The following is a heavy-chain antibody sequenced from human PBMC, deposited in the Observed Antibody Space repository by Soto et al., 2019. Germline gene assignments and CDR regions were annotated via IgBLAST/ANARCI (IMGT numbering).Heavy chain of an antibody. CDR3: XXXXXDGYNPYYYYGMDV. CDR1: GGSISSGNYY. V-gene: IGHV4-31*06. CDR2: IYYSGST. D-gene: IGHD5-12*01. Sequence: QVQLQESGPGLVKPSQTLSLTCTVSGGSISSGNYYWSWVRQHPGKGLEWIGYIYYSGSTFSNPXXXXXXXXXXXXXXXXXXXXXXXXXXXXXXXXXXXXXXXDGYNPYYYYGMDVWGQGTTVTV. J-gene: IGHJ6*02.